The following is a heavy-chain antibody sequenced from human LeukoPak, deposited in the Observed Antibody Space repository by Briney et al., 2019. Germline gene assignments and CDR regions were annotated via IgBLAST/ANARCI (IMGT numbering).Heavy chain of an antibody. Sequence: PGGSLRLSCAASGFTFSSYAMSWVRQAPGKGLEWVSAISGSGGSTYYADSVKGRFTISRDNSKNTLYLQMNSLRAEDTAVYYCAKDPYYYGSGIIQSSVRVDYWGQGTLVTVSS. D-gene: IGHD3-10*01. J-gene: IGHJ4*02. CDR3: AKDPYYYGSGIIQSSVRVDY. CDR1: GFTFSSYA. V-gene: IGHV3-23*01. CDR2: ISGSGGST.